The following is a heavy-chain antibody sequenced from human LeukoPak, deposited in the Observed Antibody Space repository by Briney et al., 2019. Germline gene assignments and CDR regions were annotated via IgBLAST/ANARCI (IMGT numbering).Heavy chain of an antibody. Sequence: GGSLRLSCSASGFTFSSYAMHWVRQAPGKGLEYVSAISSNGGSTYYADSVKGRFTISRDNAKNSLYLQMNSLRAEDTAVYYCARDGFTIFGVVISNDYWGQGTLVTVSS. CDR2: ISSNGGST. CDR1: GFTFSSYA. D-gene: IGHD3-3*01. V-gene: IGHV3-64*04. J-gene: IGHJ4*02. CDR3: ARDGFTIFGVVISNDY.